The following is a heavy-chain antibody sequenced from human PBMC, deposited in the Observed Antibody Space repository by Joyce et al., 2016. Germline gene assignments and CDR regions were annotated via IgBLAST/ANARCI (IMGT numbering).Heavy chain of an antibody. CDR1: GFSLGDVTMG. CDR3: ARITVDGGNFLFEC. J-gene: IGHJ4*02. CDR2: IFSNDEK. D-gene: IGHD4-23*01. V-gene: IGHV2-26*01. Sequence: QVTLKESGPVLVKPTETLTLTCTVSGFSLGDVTMGVTWIRQPPGKALEWLAHIFSNDEKSYSRSLKRRLTISKDTSKGQLVLSMSDMDAVDTGTDYYARITVDGGNFLFECWGQGTLVTVSS.